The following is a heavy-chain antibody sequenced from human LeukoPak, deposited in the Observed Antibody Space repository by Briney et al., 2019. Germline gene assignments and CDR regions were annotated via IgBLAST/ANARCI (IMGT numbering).Heavy chain of an antibody. CDR2: IYHSGST. CDR3: ARGGYCSGGSCYSDYYYGMDV. J-gene: IGHJ6*04. CDR1: GGSISSGGYS. D-gene: IGHD2-15*01. Sequence: PSQTLSLTCAVPGGSISSGGYSRSWIRQPPGKGLEWIGYIYHSGSTYYNPSLKSRVTISVDRSKNQFSLKLSSVTAADTAVYYCARGGYCSGGSCYSDYYYGMDVWGKGTTVTVSS. V-gene: IGHV4-30-2*01.